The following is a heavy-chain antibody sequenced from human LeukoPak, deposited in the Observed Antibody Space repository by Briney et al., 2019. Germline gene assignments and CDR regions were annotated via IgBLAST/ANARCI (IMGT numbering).Heavy chain of an antibody. CDR1: GDSVSSNSAA. J-gene: IGHJ4*02. CDR2: TYYRSKWYN. Sequence: SQTLSLTCAVSGDSVSSNSAAWNWIRQSPSRGLEWLGSTYYRSKWYNDYAVSVKSRITINPDKSKNQFSLKLSSVTAADTAVYYCARLQRGRKGRNDYWGQGTLVTVSS. V-gene: IGHV6-1*01. CDR3: ARLQRGRKGRNDY. D-gene: IGHD1-26*01.